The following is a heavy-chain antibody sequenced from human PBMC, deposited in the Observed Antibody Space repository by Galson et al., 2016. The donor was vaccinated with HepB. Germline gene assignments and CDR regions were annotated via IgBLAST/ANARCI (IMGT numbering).Heavy chain of an antibody. V-gene: IGHV3-48*03. D-gene: IGHD5-18*01. CDR2: ISSSGRTV. CDR1: GFTFSDYE. CDR3: CVDTAMDYVFDY. J-gene: IGHJ4*02. Sequence: SLRLSCAVSGFTFSDYEMNWVRQAPGRGLEWVSYISSSGRTVYYADSVEGRVTISRDNAKNSLYLQMNSLRAEDTAVCYCCVDTAMDYVFDYWGQGTLVTVSS.